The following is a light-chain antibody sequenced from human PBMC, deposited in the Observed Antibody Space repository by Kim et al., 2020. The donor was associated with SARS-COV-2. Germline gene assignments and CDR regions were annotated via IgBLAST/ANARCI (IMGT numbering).Light chain of an antibody. CDR3: CSYGGTYPYV. J-gene: IGLJ1*01. V-gene: IGLV2-11*03. CDR1: SSYVGCDNS. Sequence: GHSVTVSCTGTSSYVGCDNSVSWYQQHPGNAPSLMIYDATKRPSGVPDRFSGSKSDNTASLTISGLQAEDEADYYCCSYGGTYPYVFGTGTKVTVL. CDR2: DAT.